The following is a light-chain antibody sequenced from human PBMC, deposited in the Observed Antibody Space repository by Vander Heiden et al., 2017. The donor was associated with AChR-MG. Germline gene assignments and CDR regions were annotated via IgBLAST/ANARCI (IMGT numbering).Light chain of an antibody. CDR2: EDT. V-gene: IGLV3-1*01. CDR1: KLGDKY. Sequence: SYELTQPPSVSVSPGQTARITCSGDKLGDKYACWYQQKPGQSPVLVIYEDTKRPSGIPERFSGSNSGNTATLTISGTQAMDEADYYCQAWDSSTEVFGRGTKLTVL. CDR3: QAWDSSTEV. J-gene: IGLJ2*01.